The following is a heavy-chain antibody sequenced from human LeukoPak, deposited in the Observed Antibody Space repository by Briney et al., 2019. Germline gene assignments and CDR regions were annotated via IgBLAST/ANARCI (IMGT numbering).Heavy chain of an antibody. J-gene: IGHJ6*04. CDR1: GFTFSNYN. CDR3: AELGMTMIGGV. D-gene: IGHD3-10*02. V-gene: IGHV3-21*01. Sequence: PGGSLRLSCAASGFTFSNYNINWVRQAPGKGLEWVSSISGSGSDIYYADSVKGRFTISRDNAKNSLYLQMNSLRAEDTAVYYCAELGMTMIGGVWGKGTTVTISS. CDR2: ISGSGSDI.